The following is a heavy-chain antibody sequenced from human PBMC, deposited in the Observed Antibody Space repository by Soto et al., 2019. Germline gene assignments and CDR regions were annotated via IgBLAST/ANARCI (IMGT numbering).Heavy chain of an antibody. CDR1: GGSISSYY. J-gene: IGHJ4*02. CDR3: ARGNSGYEFVDY. V-gene: IGHV4-59*01. D-gene: IGHD5-12*01. CDR2: IYYSGST. Sequence: PSETLSLTCTVSGGSISSYYGSWIRQPPGKGLEWIGYIYYSGSTNYNPSLKSRVTISVDTSKNQFSLRLSSVTAADTAVYYCARGNSGYEFVDYWGQGTLVTVSS.